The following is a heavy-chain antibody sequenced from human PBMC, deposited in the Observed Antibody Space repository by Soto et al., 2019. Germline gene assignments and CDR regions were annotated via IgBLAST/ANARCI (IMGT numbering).Heavy chain of an antibody. D-gene: IGHD3-22*01. CDR3: ARERDSSGYYFDY. CDR2: IIPIFGTA. Sequence: QVQLVQSGAEVKKPGSSVKVSCKASGGTFSSYAISWVRQAPGQGLEWMGGIIPIFGTANYAQKFQGRVMIIADEATSTAYMELSSLRSDDMDVYYCARERDSSGYYFDYWGQGTLVTVSS. V-gene: IGHV1-69*01. J-gene: IGHJ4*02. CDR1: GGTFSSYA.